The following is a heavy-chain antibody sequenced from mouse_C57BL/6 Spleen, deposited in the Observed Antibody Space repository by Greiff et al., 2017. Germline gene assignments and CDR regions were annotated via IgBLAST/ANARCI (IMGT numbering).Heavy chain of an antibody. V-gene: IGHV1-50*01. J-gene: IGHJ2*01. Sequence: VQLQQPGAELVKPGASVKLSCKASGYTFTSYWMQWVKQRPGQGLEWIGEIDPSDSHTNYNQKFKGKATLTVDTSSSTAYMQLSSLTSEDSAVYYCARKENYWGQGTTLTVSS. CDR2: IDPSDSHT. CDR3: ARKENY. CDR1: GYTFTSYW.